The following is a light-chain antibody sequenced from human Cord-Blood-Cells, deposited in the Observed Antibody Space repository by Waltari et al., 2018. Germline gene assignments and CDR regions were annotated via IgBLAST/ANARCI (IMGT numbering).Light chain of an antibody. Sequence: QSALTQPASVSGSPGQSITISCTGTSSDVGGYNYVSWYQQHPGKAPKLMIYEVSNRPAGVASRFSGSKSGNTASLTISGLQAEDEADYYCSSYTSSSTLVCGGGTKLTVL. CDR2: EVS. V-gene: IGLV2-14*01. CDR3: SSYTSSSTLV. J-gene: IGLJ2*01. CDR1: SSDVGGYNY.